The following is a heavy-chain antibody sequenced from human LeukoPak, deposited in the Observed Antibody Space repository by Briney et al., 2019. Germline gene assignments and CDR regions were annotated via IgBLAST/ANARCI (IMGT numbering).Heavy chain of an antibody. Sequence: GGSLRLSCAASGFTFASYAMSWVRQAPGKGLEWVSGISGSGGTTYYADSLRGRFTISRDNSKNTLYLQMNSLSVEDTAVYYCVKSRLIVTTVTTFDYWGQGTLVTVSS. CDR2: ISGSGGTT. V-gene: IGHV3-23*01. J-gene: IGHJ4*02. D-gene: IGHD4-17*01. CDR1: GFTFASYA. CDR3: VKSRLIVTTVTTFDY.